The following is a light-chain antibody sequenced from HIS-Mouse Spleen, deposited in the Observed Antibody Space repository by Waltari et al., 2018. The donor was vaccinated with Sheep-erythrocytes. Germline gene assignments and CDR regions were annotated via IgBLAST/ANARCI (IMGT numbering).Light chain of an antibody. V-gene: IGLV2-11*01. CDR1: SSDVGGYNY. CDR3: CSYAGSYNHV. J-gene: IGLJ1*01. CDR2: DVS. Sequence: QSALTQPRSVSGSPGQSVTISCTGTSSDVGGYNYVSWYQQHPGKAPKIMIYDVSKRPSGGPDRLCGSKSGNTASLTIYGLQAEDEADYSCCSYAGSYNHVFATGTKVTV.